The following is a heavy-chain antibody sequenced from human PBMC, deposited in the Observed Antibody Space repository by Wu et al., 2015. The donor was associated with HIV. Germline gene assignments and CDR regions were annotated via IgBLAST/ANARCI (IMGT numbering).Heavy chain of an antibody. CDR2: INPSSGDT. Sequence: QVQLVQSGAEVKKPGASVRVSCKTSGYIFTGYFMHWVRQAPGQGLEWMGWINPSSGDTSYSQKLQSRVTMTRDTSISTVYMELRRLRFDDTAVYYCAFGQAATISDYYYMDVWGKGTTVTVSS. V-gene: IGHV1-2*02. D-gene: IGHD5-12*01. J-gene: IGHJ6*03. CDR1: GYIFTGYF. CDR3: AFGQAATISDYYYMDV.